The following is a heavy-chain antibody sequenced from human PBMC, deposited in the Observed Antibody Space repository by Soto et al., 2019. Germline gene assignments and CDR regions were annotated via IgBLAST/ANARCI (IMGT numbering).Heavy chain of an antibody. CDR2: IIPIFGTA. J-gene: IGHJ6*02. CDR3: ARDCGKGYGMDV. V-gene: IGHV1-69*13. Sequence: GASVKVSCKASGGTFSSYAISWVRQAPGQGLEWMGGIIPIFGTANYAQKFQGRVTITADESTSTAYMELSSLRSEDTAVYYCARDCGKGYGMDVWGQGTTVTVSS. CDR1: GGTFSSYA.